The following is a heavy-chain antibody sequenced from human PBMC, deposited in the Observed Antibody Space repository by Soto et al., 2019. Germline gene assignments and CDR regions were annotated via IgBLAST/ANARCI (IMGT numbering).Heavy chain of an antibody. D-gene: IGHD3-22*01. CDR2: ISFDGTTT. J-gene: IGHJ3*02. CDR3: LKGGFYQYDAFDI. CDR1: GFTFDDHF. V-gene: IGHV3-43*01. Sequence: EVQLVESGGAVVQSGESLRLSCEASGFTFDDHFMHWVRQAPGKGLEWVSLISFDGTTTVYADSVKGRFTISRDNSKNSLYLQMNSLRAEDTALYYCLKGGFYQYDAFDIWGQGTTVTVS.